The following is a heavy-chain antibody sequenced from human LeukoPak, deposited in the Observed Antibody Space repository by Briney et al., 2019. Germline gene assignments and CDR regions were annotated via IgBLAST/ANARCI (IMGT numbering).Heavy chain of an antibody. Sequence: GGSLRLSYAASGFAISSYWITWVRQAPGKGLEWVANIKQDGSQKSYGDSVKGRFTISRDNAKNSLYLQMNSLKVEDTAVYYCTRVEWADEGIYYWGQGTLVTVSS. V-gene: IGHV3-7*01. D-gene: IGHD2-8*01. CDR3: TRVEWADEGIYY. J-gene: IGHJ4*02. CDR1: GFAISSYW. CDR2: IKQDGSQK.